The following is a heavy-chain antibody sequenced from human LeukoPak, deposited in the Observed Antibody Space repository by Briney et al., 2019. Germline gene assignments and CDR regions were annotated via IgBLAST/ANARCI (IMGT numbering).Heavy chain of an antibody. D-gene: IGHD6-13*01. CDR3: AKTAEAAAANY. CDR2: IRYDGSNK. Sequence: GGSLRLSCAASGFTFSSYGMHWVRQAPGKGLEWVAFIRYDGSNKYYAGSVKGRFTISRDNSKNTLYLQMNSLRAEDTAVYYCAKTAEAAAANYWGQGTLVTVSS. V-gene: IGHV3-30*02. J-gene: IGHJ4*02. CDR1: GFTFSSYG.